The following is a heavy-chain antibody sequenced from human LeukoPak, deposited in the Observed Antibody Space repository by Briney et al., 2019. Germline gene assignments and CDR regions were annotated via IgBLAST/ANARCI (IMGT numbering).Heavy chain of an antibody. J-gene: IGHJ5*02. CDR3: ARGDFYYDSSDP. CDR1: GYTFTNYA. V-gene: IGHV1-3*01. D-gene: IGHD3-22*01. Sequence: ASVKVSCKASGYTFTNYAMYWVRQAPGQRLEWMGWINAGNGNTKYSQKFQGGVTITSDTSANTVYMELSSLRSEDTAVYYCARGDFYYDSSDPWGQGTLVTVSS. CDR2: INAGNGNT.